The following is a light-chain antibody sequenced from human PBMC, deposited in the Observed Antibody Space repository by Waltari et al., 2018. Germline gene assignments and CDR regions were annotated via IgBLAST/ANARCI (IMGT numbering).Light chain of an antibody. Sequence: DIRMTHSPSTLSASAGDRVIIPFRASQSISKWLAWYQQKPGKAPKLLIYDASTLQSGVPSRFSGTGSGTDFTLTISSLQPDDFATYYCQQYNSYSLLTFGGGTKVEIK. CDR2: DAS. J-gene: IGKJ4*01. CDR3: QQYNSYSLLT. CDR1: QSISKW. V-gene: IGKV1-5*01.